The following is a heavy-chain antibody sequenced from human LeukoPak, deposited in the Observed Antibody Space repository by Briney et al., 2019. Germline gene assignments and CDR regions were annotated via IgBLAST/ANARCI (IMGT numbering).Heavy chain of an antibody. D-gene: IGHD4-23*01. CDR2: IYSGGST. V-gene: IGHV3-53*01. Sequence: GGSLRLSCAASGLTVSSNYMTWVRQAPGKGLEWVSIIYSGGSTYYADSVKGRFTISRDNSKNTLYLHLNSLRAEDSAVYYCARGGYGGLDYWGQGSLVTVSS. J-gene: IGHJ4*02. CDR3: ARGGYGGLDY. CDR1: GLTVSSNY.